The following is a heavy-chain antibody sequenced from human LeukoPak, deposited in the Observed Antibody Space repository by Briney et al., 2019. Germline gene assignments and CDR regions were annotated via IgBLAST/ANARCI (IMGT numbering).Heavy chain of an antibody. CDR2: ISYNSDTI. J-gene: IGHJ2*01. CDR1: GFTFGDYA. CDR3: AKDYCGGDCYSGWYFDL. D-gene: IGHD2-21*02. V-gene: IGHV3-9*01. Sequence: GGSLRLSCAASGFTFGDYAMHRVQQAPGKGLEWVSGISYNSDTIAYADSVKGRFTISRDNAKNSLYLQMNSLRAEDTALYYCAKDYCGGDCYSGWYFDLWGRGTLVTVSS.